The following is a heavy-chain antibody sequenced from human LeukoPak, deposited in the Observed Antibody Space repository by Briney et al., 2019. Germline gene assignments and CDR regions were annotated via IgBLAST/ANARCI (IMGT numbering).Heavy chain of an antibody. J-gene: IGHJ5*02. CDR1: GGSLSSSLYY. CDR2: IYYDGST. CDR3: ARRSWGSGTYYRGSGFDT. D-gene: IGHD3-10*01. V-gene: IGHV4-39*01. Sequence: SEALSLTCTVSGGSLSSSLYYWGWIRQPPGKGLEWIGNIYYDGSTYYNPSLKSRVTISVDTSKNQFSLRLSSVTAADTAEYYCARRSWGSGTYYRGSGFDTWGQGTLVTVSS.